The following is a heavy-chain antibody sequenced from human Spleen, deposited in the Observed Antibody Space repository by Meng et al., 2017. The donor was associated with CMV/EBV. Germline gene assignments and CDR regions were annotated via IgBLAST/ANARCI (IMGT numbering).Heavy chain of an antibody. CDR2: ISHDGSHK. CDR1: FTFRASG. CDR3: GRVVLRYSLLGRGPPDS. J-gene: IGHJ4*02. D-gene: IGHD3-16*01. V-gene: IGHV3-30*01. Sequence: FTFRASGMPWARQAPGKGPEWLAVISHDGSHKHYADSVKGRFSISRDNAKNMLYLQITNLRADDTAVYYCGRVVLRYSLLGRGPPDSWGQGTLVTVSS.